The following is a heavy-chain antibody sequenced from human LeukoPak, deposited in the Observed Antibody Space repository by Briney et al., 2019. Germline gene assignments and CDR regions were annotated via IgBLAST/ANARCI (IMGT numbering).Heavy chain of an antibody. Sequence: GGSLRLSCAASGFTFSSYAMSWVRQAPGKGLEWVSAISGSGGSTYYADSVKGRFTISRDNSKNTLYLQMNSLRAEDTAVYYCAKNQQQLVLWRLGESEKYYFDYWGQGTLVTVSS. CDR1: GFTFSSYA. CDR2: ISGSGGST. CDR3: AKNQQQLVLWRLGESEKYYFDY. D-gene: IGHD6-13*01. V-gene: IGHV3-23*01. J-gene: IGHJ4*02.